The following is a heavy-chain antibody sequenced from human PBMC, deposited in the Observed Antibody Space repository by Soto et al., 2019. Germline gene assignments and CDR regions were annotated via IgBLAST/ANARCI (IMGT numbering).Heavy chain of an antibody. CDR1: GFTFSSYA. J-gene: IGHJ4*02. V-gene: IGHV3-23*01. D-gene: IGHD6-19*01. CDR2: ISGSGGST. Sequence: EVQLLESGGGLVQPGGSLRLSCAASGFTFSSYAMSWVRQAPGKGLEWVSAISGSGGSTYYADSVKGRFTISRDNSKNTLYLQMNSLRAEDTAVYYCAKDALNLLQWLATYFDYWGQGTLVTVSS. CDR3: AKDALNLLQWLATYFDY.